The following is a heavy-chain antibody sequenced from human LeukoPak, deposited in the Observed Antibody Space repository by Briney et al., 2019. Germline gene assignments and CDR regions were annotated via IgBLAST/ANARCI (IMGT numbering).Heavy chain of an antibody. CDR3: ARGGSYCSSTSCQGYNWFDP. V-gene: IGHV4-34*01. CDR1: GGSFSGYY. CDR2: INHSGST. D-gene: IGHD2-2*01. J-gene: IGHJ5*02. Sequence: SETLSLTCAVYGGSFSGYYWSWNRQPPGKGLEWIGEINHSGSTNYNPSLKSRVTISVDTPKNQFSLKLSSVTAADPAVYYCARGGSYCSSTSCQGYNWFDPWGQGMLVTVSS.